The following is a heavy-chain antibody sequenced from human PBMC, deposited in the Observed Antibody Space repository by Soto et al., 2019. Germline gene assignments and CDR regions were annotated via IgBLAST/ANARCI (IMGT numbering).Heavy chain of an antibody. J-gene: IGHJ4*02. D-gene: IGHD1-26*01. CDR1: GFTFSSYA. Sequence: ESGGGVVQPGRSLRLSCAASGFTFSSYAMHWVRQAPGKGLEWVAVISYDGSNKYYADSVKGRFTISRDNSKNTLYLQMNSLRAEDTAVYYCASKYSGSLVGWGQGTLVTVSS. V-gene: IGHV3-30-3*01. CDR2: ISYDGSNK. CDR3: ASKYSGSLVG.